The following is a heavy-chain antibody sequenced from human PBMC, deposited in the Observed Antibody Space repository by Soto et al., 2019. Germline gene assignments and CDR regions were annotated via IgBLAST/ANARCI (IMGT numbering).Heavy chain of an antibody. CDR3: ARESRYCSGGICYFLPGIDT. D-gene: IGHD2-15*01. Sequence: QVKLVQSGAEVKKPGSSVKVSCKASGGTFSSYAISWVRQAPGQGLEWMGGIIPIFGTANYAQKFQGRVTITADESTSTAYMELSSMRSEATVVYYCARESRYCSGGICYFLPGIDTWGQGTLVTV. CDR2: IIPIFGTA. CDR1: GGTFSSYA. V-gene: IGHV1-69*12. J-gene: IGHJ4*02.